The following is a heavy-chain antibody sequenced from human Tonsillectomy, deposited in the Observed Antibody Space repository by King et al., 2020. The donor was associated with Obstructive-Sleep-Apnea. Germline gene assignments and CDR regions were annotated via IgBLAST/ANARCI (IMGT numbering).Heavy chain of an antibody. J-gene: IGHJ4*02. CDR1: GGSFSGYY. CDR2: INHSGST. CDR3: ARGPLSLTVVTPGDFDY. V-gene: IGHV4-34*01. D-gene: IGHD4-23*01. Sequence: VQLQQWGAGLLKPSETLSLTCAVYGGSFSGYYCSWIRQPPGKGLEWIGEINHSGSTNYNPSLKSRVTISVDTSKNQLSLKLSSVTAADTAVYYCARGPLSLTVVTPGDFDYWGQGTLVTVSS.